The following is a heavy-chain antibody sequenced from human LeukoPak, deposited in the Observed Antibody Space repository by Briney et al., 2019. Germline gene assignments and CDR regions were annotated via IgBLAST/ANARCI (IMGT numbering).Heavy chain of an antibody. Sequence: GGSLRLSCAASGFTFSDHGMTWARQAPGKGLEWVANIKQDGSAKYYVDSVKGRFTISRDNAKNSLYLQMDSLRVEDTATYYCARWRGSTSERSDYWGQGTLVPVSS. CDR1: GFTFSDHG. J-gene: IGHJ4*02. V-gene: IGHV3-7*01. CDR2: IKQDGSAK. D-gene: IGHD2-2*01. CDR3: ARWRGSTSERSDY.